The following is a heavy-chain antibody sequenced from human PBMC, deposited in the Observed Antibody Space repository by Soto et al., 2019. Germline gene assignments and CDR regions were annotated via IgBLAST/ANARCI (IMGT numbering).Heavy chain of an antibody. CDR1: GFTFGDYA. CDR2: IRSKAYGGTT. J-gene: IGHJ4*02. D-gene: IGHD2-15*01. V-gene: IGHV3-49*03. CDR3: TRDPGPLPTVVTARVLRY. Sequence: GGSLRLSCTASGFTFGDYAMSWFRQAPGKGLEWVGFIRSKAYGGTTEYAASVKGRFTISRDDSKSIAYLQMNSLKTEDTAVYYCTRDPGPLPTVVTARVLRYWGQGTLVTVSS.